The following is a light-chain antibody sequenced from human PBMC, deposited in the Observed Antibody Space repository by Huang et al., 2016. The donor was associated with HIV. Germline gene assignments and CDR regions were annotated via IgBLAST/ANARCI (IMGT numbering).Light chain of an antibody. V-gene: IGKV3-20*01. CDR3: QQYGRSPQT. CDR2: RAS. CDR1: QSISGGH. Sequence: EIVLTQSPGTLSLSPGERATLSCRASQSISGGHLARYQQKPGQAPRLLIHRASSRATGIPYRFSGSGSGTDFSLIISRLEPEDFAVYYCQQYGRSPQTFGQGTKVEIK. J-gene: IGKJ1*01.